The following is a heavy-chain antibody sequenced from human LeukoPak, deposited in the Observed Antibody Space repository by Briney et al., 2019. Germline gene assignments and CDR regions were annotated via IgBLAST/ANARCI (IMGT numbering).Heavy chain of an antibody. Sequence: SGPTLVKPTQTLTLTCTFSGFSLSTSGVGVGWIRQPPGKALEWLALIYWNDDKRYSPSLKSRLTITKDTSKSQVVLTMTNMDPVDTATYYCAHVKNFGVVSLFVRYYYMDVWGKGATVTVSS. J-gene: IGHJ6*03. CDR1: GFSLSTSGVG. CDR3: AHVKNFGVVSLFVRYYYMDV. V-gene: IGHV2-5*01. CDR2: IYWNDDK. D-gene: IGHD3-3*01.